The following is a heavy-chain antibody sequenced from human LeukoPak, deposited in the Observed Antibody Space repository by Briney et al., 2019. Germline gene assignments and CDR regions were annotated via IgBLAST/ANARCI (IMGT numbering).Heavy chain of an antibody. D-gene: IGHD6-13*01. Sequence: ASVKVSCKASGYTFTGYYMHWVRQAPGQGLEWMGWINPNSGGTNYAQKFQGRVTMTRDTSISTAYMELSRLRSDDTAVYYCARDSVYGIAAAGSFDYWGQGTLVTVSS. CDR2: INPNSGGT. CDR3: ARDSVYGIAAAGSFDY. V-gene: IGHV1-2*02. J-gene: IGHJ4*02. CDR1: GYTFTGYY.